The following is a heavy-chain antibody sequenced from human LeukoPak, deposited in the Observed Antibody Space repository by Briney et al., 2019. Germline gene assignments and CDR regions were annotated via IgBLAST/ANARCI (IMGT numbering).Heavy chain of an antibody. Sequence: ASVKVSCKVSGFTLADLSMHWVRQAPGKGLEWVGGFDRKNGDTIYAQRFRRRVTLTEDTSTGTAYMDLSSLSADDTAVYYCATGVFCATTTCPGYQHYYYFMDVWGKGTTVTVSS. V-gene: IGHV1-24*01. D-gene: IGHD2-2*01. CDR1: GFTLADLS. CDR3: ATGVFCATTTCPGYQHYYYFMDV. J-gene: IGHJ6*03. CDR2: FDRKNGDT.